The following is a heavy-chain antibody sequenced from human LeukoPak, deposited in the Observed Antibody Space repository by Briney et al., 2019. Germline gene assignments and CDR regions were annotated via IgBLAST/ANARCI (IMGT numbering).Heavy chain of an antibody. J-gene: IGHJ3*02. CDR1: GGSISSSSYY. V-gene: IGHV4-30-4*08. D-gene: IGHD1-26*01. CDR3: ASVSGSYSGAFDI. Sequence: ESSETLSLTCTVSGGSISSSSYYWGWIRQPPGKGLEWIGYIYYSGSTYYNPSLKSRVTISVDTSKNQFSLKLSSVTAADTAVYYCASVSGSYSGAFDIWGRGTMVTVSS. CDR2: IYYSGST.